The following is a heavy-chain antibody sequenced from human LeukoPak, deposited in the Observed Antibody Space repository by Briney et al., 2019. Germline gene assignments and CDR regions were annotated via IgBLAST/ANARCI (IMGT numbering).Heavy chain of an antibody. CDR1: GGTFSSYA. CDR2: IIPIFGTA. V-gene: IGHV1-69*05. CDR3: TRDQIPETGYHYFDY. D-gene: IGHD7-27*01. Sequence: SVKVSCKASGGTFSSYAISWVRQAPGQGLEWMGGIIPIFGTANYAQKFQGRVTITTDESTSTAYMELSSLRSEDTAVYYCTRDQIPETGYHYFDYWGQGTLVTVSS. J-gene: IGHJ4*02.